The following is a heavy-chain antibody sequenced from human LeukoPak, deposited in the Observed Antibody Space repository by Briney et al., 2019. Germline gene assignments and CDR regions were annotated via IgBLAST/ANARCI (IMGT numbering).Heavy chain of an antibody. CDR1: GFTVSSNS. V-gene: IGHV3-53*01. CDR3: ATYRQVLLPFES. Sequence: PGGSLRPSCTVSGFTVSSNSMSCVRQAPGEGLGWDSFIYSDNTHYTDSVKGRFTISRDHSKSTLSLQMNSLRAEDTAIYYCATYRQVLLPFESWGQGTLVTVSS. J-gene: IGHJ4*02. D-gene: IGHD2-8*02. CDR2: IYSDNT.